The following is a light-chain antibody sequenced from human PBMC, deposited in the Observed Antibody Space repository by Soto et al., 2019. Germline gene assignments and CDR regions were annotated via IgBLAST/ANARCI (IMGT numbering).Light chain of an antibody. CDR2: GAS. CDR3: HQYSRSPPT. Sequence: ELVLTQSPGTLSLSPGERATLSCRASQSISSSYLAWYQQKPGQAPRLLIYGASGRATDIPDRFTGSGSGTDFTLTISRLEPEDFTVYYCHQYSRSPPTFGQGTRLEIK. V-gene: IGKV3-20*01. CDR1: QSISSSY. J-gene: IGKJ5*01.